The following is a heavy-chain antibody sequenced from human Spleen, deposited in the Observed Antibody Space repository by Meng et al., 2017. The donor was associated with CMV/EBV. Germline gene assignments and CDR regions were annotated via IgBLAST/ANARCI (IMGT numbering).Heavy chain of an antibody. Sequence: ASVKVSCKASGYTFTGYYMHWVRQAPGQGLEWMGWINPNSGGTNYAQKFQGRVTMTRDTSISTAYMELSRLRSDDTAVYYCAREVIRGGNSSPYFDYWGQGTPVTVSS. D-gene: IGHD4-23*01. CDR3: AREVIRGGNSSPYFDY. J-gene: IGHJ4*02. CDR1: GYTFTGYY. V-gene: IGHV1-2*02. CDR2: INPNSGGT.